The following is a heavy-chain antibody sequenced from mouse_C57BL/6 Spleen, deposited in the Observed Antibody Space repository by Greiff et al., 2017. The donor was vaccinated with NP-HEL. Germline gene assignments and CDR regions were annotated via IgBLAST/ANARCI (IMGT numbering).Heavy chain of an antibody. V-gene: IGHV1-64*01. CDR3: ARWSWDALDY. Sequence: QVQLQQPGAELVKPGASVKLSCKASGYTFTSYWMHWVKQRPDQGLGWIGMIHPNRGSTNYNEKFKSKATLTVDKSSSTAYMQLSSLTSEDSAVYYCARWSWDALDYWGQGTTLTVSS. J-gene: IGHJ2*01. CDR2: IHPNRGST. D-gene: IGHD4-1*01. CDR1: GYTFTSYW.